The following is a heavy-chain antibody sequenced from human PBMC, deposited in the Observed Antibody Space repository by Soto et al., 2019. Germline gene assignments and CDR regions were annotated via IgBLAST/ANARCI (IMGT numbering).Heavy chain of an antibody. D-gene: IGHD3-10*01. J-gene: IGHJ3*02. Sequence: GGSLRLSCAASGFTFSSYDMHWVRQATGKGLEWVSAIGTAGDTYYPGSVKGRFTISRENAKNSLYLQMNSLRAGDTAVYYCARGSGYGSGRGSKDAFDIWGQGTMVTVSS. CDR3: ARGSGYGSGRGSKDAFDI. CDR1: GFTFSSYD. CDR2: IGTAGDT. V-gene: IGHV3-13*01.